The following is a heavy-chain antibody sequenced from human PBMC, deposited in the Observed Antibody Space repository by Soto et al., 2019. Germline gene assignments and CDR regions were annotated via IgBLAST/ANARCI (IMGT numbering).Heavy chain of an antibody. J-gene: IGHJ4*02. CDR1: GFTFDDYT. CDR3: AKDLRPYDSSGWFDY. CDR2: ISWDGGST. V-gene: IGHV3-43*01. Sequence: PGGSLRLSCAASGFTFDDYTMHWVRQAPGKGLEWVSLISWDGGSTYYADSVKGRFTISRDNSKNSLYLQMNSLRTEDTALYYCAKDLRPYDSSGWFDYWGQGTLVTV. D-gene: IGHD3-22*01.